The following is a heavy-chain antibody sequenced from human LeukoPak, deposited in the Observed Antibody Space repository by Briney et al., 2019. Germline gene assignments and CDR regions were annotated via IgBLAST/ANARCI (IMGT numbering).Heavy chain of an antibody. J-gene: IGHJ6*03. D-gene: IGHD2-8*01. Sequence: GGSLRLSCAASRFTFSSYGMHWVRQAPGKGLEWVAYVQYDGSNEQYADSVKGRFSISRDSSKNILYLQMNSLRGEDTAVYYCAKDRCSNGVGCYYYYMDVWGKGTTVTVSS. CDR1: RFTFSSYG. CDR3: AKDRCSNGVGCYYYYMDV. V-gene: IGHV3-30*02. CDR2: VQYDGSNE.